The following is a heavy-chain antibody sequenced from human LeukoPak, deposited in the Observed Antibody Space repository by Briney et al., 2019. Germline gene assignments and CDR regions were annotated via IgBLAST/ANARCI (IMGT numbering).Heavy chain of an antibody. Sequence: GGSLRLCCAASGFTFSSYSMNWVRQAPGKGPEWISWITGSSSTIIYADSVKGRFTISRDNAKNSLYLQMNSLRAEDTAVYYCARDQEYGFTYWGQGTLVTVSS. J-gene: IGHJ4*02. CDR2: ITGSSSTI. V-gene: IGHV3-48*01. D-gene: IGHD4-17*01. CDR3: ARDQEYGFTY. CDR1: GFTFSSYS.